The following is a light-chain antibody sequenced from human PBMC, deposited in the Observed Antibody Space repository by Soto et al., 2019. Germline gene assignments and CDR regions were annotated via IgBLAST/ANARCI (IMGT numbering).Light chain of an antibody. V-gene: IGKV1-5*01. J-gene: IGKJ2*02. CDR2: DAS. CDR3: QQYNSYSGT. CDR1: QSISSW. Sequence: DIQMTQSPSTLSASVGDRVTITCRASQSISSWLAWYQQKPGKAPKLLIYDASSLESGVPSRFSGSGSGTAFTLTISSLQPDEFATYSCQQYNSYSGTFGQGTKLEI.